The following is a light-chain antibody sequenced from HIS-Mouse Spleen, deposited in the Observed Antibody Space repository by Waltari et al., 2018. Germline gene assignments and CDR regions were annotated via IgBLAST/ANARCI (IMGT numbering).Light chain of an antibody. CDR1: SGSIVSNY. V-gene: IGLV6-57*04. Sequence: NFMLTQPHSVSESPGKMVTISCTRSSGSIVSNYVQWYQQRPGSAPTTVIYEDNQRPSGVPDRFSGSIDSSSNSASLTISGLKTEDEADYYCQSYDSSNLVFGGGTKLTVL. CDR3: QSYDSSNLV. CDR2: EDN. J-gene: IGLJ3*02.